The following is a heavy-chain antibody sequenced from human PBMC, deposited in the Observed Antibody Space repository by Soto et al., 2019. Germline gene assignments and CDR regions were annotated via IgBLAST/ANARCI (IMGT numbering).Heavy chain of an antibody. CDR2: ISGSGGST. V-gene: IGHV3-23*01. CDR1: GFTFSSYA. Sequence: PVGSVRLSCAASGFTFSSYAMSWVRQAPGKGLEWVSAISGSGGSTYYADSVKGRFTISRDNSKNTLYLQMNSLRAEDTAVYYCAKDRCYYDFWSGYCREYYFDYWGQGTLVTVSS. D-gene: IGHD3-3*01. J-gene: IGHJ4*02. CDR3: AKDRCYYDFWSGYCREYYFDY.